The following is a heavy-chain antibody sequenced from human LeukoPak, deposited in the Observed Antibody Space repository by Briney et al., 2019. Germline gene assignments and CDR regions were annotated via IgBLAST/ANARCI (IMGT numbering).Heavy chain of an antibody. CDR3: ATAFGEIY. J-gene: IGHJ4*02. V-gene: IGHV3-48*04. CDR2: TSSSSGTI. CDR1: GFTFSSYS. D-gene: IGHD3-10*01. Sequence: GGSLRLSCAASGFTFSSYSMNWVRQAPGKGLEWVSYTSSSSGTIYYTDSLKGRFTISRDNAKNSLYLQMNSLRAEDTAVYYCATAFGEIYWGQGTLVTVSS.